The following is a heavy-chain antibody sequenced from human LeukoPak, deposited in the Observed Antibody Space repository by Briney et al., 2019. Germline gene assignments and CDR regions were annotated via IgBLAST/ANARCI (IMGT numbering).Heavy chain of an antibody. CDR2: ISGSGGST. D-gene: IGHD2-8*01. J-gene: IGHJ3*02. Sequence: GGSLRLSCAASGFTFSSYAMSWVRQAPGKGLEWVSAISGSGGSTYYADSVKGRFTISRDNSKNTLYLQMNSLRAEDTAVYYCARERPGYCTNGVCYRWVRAFDIWGQGTMVTVSS. CDR1: GFTFSSYA. V-gene: IGHV3-23*01. CDR3: ARERPGYCTNGVCYRWVRAFDI.